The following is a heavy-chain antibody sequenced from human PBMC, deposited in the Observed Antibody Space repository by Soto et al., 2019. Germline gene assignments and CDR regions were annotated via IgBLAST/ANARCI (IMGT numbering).Heavy chain of an antibody. CDR3: ARDQAMDQFDY. CDR2: INAYNGNT. CDR1: GYTFTSYG. D-gene: IGHD2-2*01. V-gene: IGHV1-18*01. Sequence: QVQLVQSGAEVKKPGASVKVSCKASGYTFTSYGISWVRQAPGQGLEWMGWINAYNGNTKYAQKLQGRVTMTTATSTRTAYMELRSLRYDDTSVYYGARDQAMDQFDYWGQGTLVTVSS. J-gene: IGHJ4*02.